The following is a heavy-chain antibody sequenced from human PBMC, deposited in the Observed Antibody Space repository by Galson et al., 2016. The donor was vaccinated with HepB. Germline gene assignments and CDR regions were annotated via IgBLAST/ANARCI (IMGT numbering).Heavy chain of an antibody. CDR1: GGSIGTFY. D-gene: IGHD6-13*01. CDR3: ARASGSTSVWWY. J-gene: IGHJ4*02. CDR2: IYHTGTS. V-gene: IGHV4-59*01. Sequence: SETLSLTCSVSGGSIGTFYWSWIRQAPGKGLEWIGYIYHTGTSNYNASLMSRVTISVDTSKDQFSLKVTSVTAADTAVYYCARASGSTSVWWYWGRGTLVTVSS.